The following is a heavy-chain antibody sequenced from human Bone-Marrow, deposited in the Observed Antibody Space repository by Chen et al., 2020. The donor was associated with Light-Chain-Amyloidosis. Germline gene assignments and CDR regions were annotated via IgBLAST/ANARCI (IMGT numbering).Heavy chain of an antibody. D-gene: IGHD1-1*01. Sequence: QLQLQESGSGLVTSSQTLSLTCAVSVGSITSGSFSWNWIRQPLGKGLEWIGYVYQSGSTYYNPSLNSRVTISVDLSENHFSLTLRSLTAADSAVYYCARGNWNDLAFDVWGQGTLVTVSS. CDR1: VGSITSGSFS. CDR3: ARGNWNDLAFDV. V-gene: IGHV4-30-2*01. CDR2: VYQSGST. J-gene: IGHJ3*01.